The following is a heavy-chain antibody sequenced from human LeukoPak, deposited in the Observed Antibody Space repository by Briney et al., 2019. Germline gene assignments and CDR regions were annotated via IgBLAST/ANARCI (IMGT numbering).Heavy chain of an antibody. D-gene: IGHD2-2*01. V-gene: IGHV4-59*01. J-gene: IGHJ3*02. CDR1: GGSISSYY. CDR2: IYYSGST. CDR3: ARDCSSTSCYRSDAFDI. Sequence: SETLSLTCTVSGGSISSYYWSWIRQPPGKGLEWIGYIYYSGSTNYNPSLKSRVTISVDTSKNQFSLKLSSVTAADTAVYYCARDCSSTSCYRSDAFDIWGQGTMVTVSS.